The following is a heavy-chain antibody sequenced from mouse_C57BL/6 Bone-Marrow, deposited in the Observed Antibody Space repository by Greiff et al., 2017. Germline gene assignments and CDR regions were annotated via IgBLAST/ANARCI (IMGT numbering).Heavy chain of an antibody. D-gene: IGHD1-1*01. CDR3: ARGYYYGSSLTMDY. J-gene: IGHJ4*01. CDR1: GYTFTSYG. V-gene: IGHV1-81*01. Sequence: VKLMESGAELARPGASVKLSCKASGYTFTSYGISWVKQRTGQGLEWIGEIYPRSGNTYYNEKFKGKATLTADKSSSTAYMELRSLTSEDSADYFCARGYYYGSSLTMDYWGQGTSVTVSS. CDR2: IYPRSGNT.